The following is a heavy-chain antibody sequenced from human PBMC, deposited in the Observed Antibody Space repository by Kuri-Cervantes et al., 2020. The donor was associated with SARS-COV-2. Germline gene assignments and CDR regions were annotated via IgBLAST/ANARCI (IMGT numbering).Heavy chain of an antibody. J-gene: IGHJ4*02. CDR1: GFTFSSYS. Sequence: GGSLRLSCAASGFTFSSYSMNWVRQAPGKGLEWVSSISSSSSYIYYADSVKGRFTISRDNAKNSLYLQMNSLRAEDTAVYYCARFLLAIEQQLGHFDYWGQGTLVTVSS. D-gene: IGHD6-13*01. CDR2: ISSSSSYI. V-gene: IGHV3-21*01. CDR3: ARFLLAIEQQLGHFDY.